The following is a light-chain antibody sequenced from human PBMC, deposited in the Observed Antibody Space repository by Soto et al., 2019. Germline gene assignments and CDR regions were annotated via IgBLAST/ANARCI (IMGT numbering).Light chain of an antibody. CDR2: VES. CDR3: QQYNNWPPWT. V-gene: IGKV3-15*01. Sequence: EIVMTQSPSTLSVSPGDRATLSCRASQSVSSNLAWYQQQPGHAPRLLIYVESTRVTGIPARFSCSGTGTDFTRTISIMQSEDFAVYYGQQYNNWPPWTFGQGTKVDIK. CDR1: QSVSSN. J-gene: IGKJ1*01.